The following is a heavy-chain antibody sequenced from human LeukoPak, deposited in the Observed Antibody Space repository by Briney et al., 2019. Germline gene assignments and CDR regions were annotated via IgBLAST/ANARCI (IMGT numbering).Heavy chain of an antibody. Sequence: GGSLRLSCAVSGFTFSNAWMRWVRQAPGKGLEWVGRIKSKTDGGTTDYAAPVKGRFTISRDDSKNTLYLQMNSLKTEDTAVYYCTTDDGDHWAVAGTPLYWGQGTLVTVSS. V-gene: IGHV3-15*01. CDR3: TTDDGDHWAVAGTPLY. D-gene: IGHD6-19*01. CDR1: GFTFSNAW. J-gene: IGHJ4*02. CDR2: IKSKTDGGTT.